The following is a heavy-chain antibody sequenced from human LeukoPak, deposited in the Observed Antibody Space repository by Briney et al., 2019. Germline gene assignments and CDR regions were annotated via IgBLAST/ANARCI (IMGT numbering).Heavy chain of an antibody. Sequence: GRSLRLSCAASGFTFSSYGMHWVRQAPGKGLEWVAVISYDGSNKHYADSVKGRFTISRDNSKNTLYLQMNSLRAEDTAVYYCAKEVEYQLLQYYYYGMDVWGKGTTVTVSS. J-gene: IGHJ6*04. CDR2: ISYDGSNK. CDR3: AKEVEYQLLQYYYYGMDV. D-gene: IGHD2-2*01. CDR1: GFTFSSYG. V-gene: IGHV3-30*18.